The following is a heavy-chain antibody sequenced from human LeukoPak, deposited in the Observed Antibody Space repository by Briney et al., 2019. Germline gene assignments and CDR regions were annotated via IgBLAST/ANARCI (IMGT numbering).Heavy chain of an antibody. CDR2: ISSNAPIQ. J-gene: IGHJ3*01. CDR1: GFSIRSSS. Sequence: PGGSLRLSCAASGFSIRSSSMSWVRQAPGKGLEWVSYISSNAPIQHYADSVNGRFTISRDDAKNSLFLQMNSLRVEDTAVYYCAREMPLRSFDLDSFDLWGQGTMVTVSS. D-gene: IGHD3-9*01. V-gene: IGHV3-48*01. CDR3: AREMPLRSFDLDSFDL.